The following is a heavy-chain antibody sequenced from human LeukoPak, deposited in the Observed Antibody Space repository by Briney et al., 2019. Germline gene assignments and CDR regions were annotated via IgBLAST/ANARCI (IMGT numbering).Heavy chain of an antibody. Sequence: ASVKVSCKASGYTFTSYGISWVRQAPGQVLEWMGWISAYNGNTNYAQKLQGRVTMTTDTSTSTAYMELRSLRSDDTAVYYCARGVVRGVTSYYYYGMDVWGKGTTVTVSS. D-gene: IGHD3-10*01. J-gene: IGHJ6*04. V-gene: IGHV1-18*04. CDR3: ARGVVRGVTSYYYYGMDV. CDR2: ISAYNGNT. CDR1: GYTFTSYG.